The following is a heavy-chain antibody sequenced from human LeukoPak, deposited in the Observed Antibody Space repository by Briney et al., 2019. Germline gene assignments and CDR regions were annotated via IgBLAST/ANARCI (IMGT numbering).Heavy chain of an antibody. Sequence: PGGSLRLSCAASGFTFSRYAMSWVRQAPGKGLEWVSGISGSGDNTYYADSVKGRFTISRDNSKNTLYLQMNSLRAEDTAVYYCAKGLAYSGYYYYGIHAWGQGTTVTVSS. CDR2: ISGSGDNT. J-gene: IGHJ6*02. D-gene: IGHD3-16*01. V-gene: IGHV3-23*01. CDR1: GFTFSRYA. CDR3: AKGLAYSGYYYYGIHA.